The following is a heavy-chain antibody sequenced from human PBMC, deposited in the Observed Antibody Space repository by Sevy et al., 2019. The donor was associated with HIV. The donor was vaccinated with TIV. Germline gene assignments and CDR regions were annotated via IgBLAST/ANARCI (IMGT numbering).Heavy chain of an antibody. CDR3: AREGCTKPHDY. CDR2: FSFGCGKI. CDR1: GFTFSKYS. D-gene: IGHD2-8*01. V-gene: IGHV3-23*01. J-gene: IGHJ4*02. Sequence: QPGGALRLSCAASGFTFSKYSMSWIRQTPGKGLEWVSTFSFGCGKINYADSVKGRFTISRDDSRNTFYLQMNSLRAEDTAIYYCAREGCTKPHDYWGQGTVVTVSS.